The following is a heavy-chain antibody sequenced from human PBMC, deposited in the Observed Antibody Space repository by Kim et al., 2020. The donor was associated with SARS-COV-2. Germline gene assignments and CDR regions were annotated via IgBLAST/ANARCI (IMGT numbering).Heavy chain of an antibody. CDR3: AMGQLRLDN. V-gene: IGHV4-34*01. Sequence: SETLSLTCAVYGGSFNGYYLTWIRQPPGEGLEWIGEINHSGGTDYNPSLKSRVTISVDTSRNQFSLRLTSVTAADTAVYYCAMGQLRLDNRGPGSLVPVS. D-gene: IGHD2-21*01. CDR1: GGSFNGYY. J-gene: IGHJ4*02. CDR2: INHSGGT.